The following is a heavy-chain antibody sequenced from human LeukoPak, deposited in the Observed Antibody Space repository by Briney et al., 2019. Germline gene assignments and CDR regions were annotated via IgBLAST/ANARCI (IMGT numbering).Heavy chain of an antibody. D-gene: IGHD6-19*01. J-gene: IGHJ4*02. CDR3: ARDSSDWYGHADC. CDR2: ISAYNGNT. Sequence: ASVRVSCKASGYTFTNYGINWVRQAPGQGLEWLGWISAYNGNTNYAQTVQGRVTMTTDTSTSTAYMELRSLRSDDTAVYYCARDSSDWYGHADCWGQGTLVTVSS. CDR1: GYTFTNYG. V-gene: IGHV1-18*01.